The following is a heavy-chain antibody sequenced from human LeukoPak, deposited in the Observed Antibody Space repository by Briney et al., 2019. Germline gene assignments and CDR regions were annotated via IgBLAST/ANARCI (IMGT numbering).Heavy chain of an antibody. D-gene: IGHD3-3*01. J-gene: IGHJ4*02. CDR1: GFTFSDYY. Sequence: KPGGSRRLSCAASGFTFSDYYMSWIRQAPGKGLEWVSYISSSGSTIYYADSVKGRFTISRDNAKNSLYLQMNSLRAEDTAVYYCAREPNYDFRSGYYEVGYFDYWGQGTLVTVSS. V-gene: IGHV3-11*01. CDR2: ISSSGSTI. CDR3: AREPNYDFRSGYYEVGYFDY.